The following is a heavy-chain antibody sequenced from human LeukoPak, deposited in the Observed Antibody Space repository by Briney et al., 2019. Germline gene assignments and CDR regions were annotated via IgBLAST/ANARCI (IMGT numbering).Heavy chain of an antibody. J-gene: IGHJ4*02. V-gene: IGHV4-34*01. CDR2: INHSGST. CDR3: ARLTLTGSLN. D-gene: IGHD7-27*01. CDR1: GGSFSGYY. Sequence: ASETLSLTCAVYGGSFSGYYWSWIRQPPGKGLEWIGEINHSGSTNYNPSLKSRVTISVDTSKNQFSLKLSSVTAADTAVYYCARLTLTGSLNWGQGTLVTVSS.